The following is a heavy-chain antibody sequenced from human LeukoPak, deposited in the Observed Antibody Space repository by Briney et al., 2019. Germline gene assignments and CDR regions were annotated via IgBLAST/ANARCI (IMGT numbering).Heavy chain of an antibody. CDR2: ISCSSSYI. CDR3: ARDAYSSSFDY. J-gene: IGHJ4*02. Sequence: GGSLRLSCAASGFTFSSYSMNWVRQAPGKGLEWVSSISCSSSYIYYADSVKGRSTISRDNAKNSLYLQMNSLRAEDTAVYYCARDAYSSSFDYWGQGTLVTVSS. D-gene: IGHD6-13*01. V-gene: IGHV3-21*01. CDR1: GFTFSSYS.